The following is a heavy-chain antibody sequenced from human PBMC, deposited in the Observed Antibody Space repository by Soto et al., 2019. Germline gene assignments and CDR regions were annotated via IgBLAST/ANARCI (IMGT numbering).Heavy chain of an antibody. J-gene: IGHJ6*03. V-gene: IGHV3-23*01. CDR1: GFTFSSYA. D-gene: IGHD6-13*01. CDR3: AKGGGSSWYQYYMDV. Sequence: GGSLRLSCAASGFTFSSYAMSWVRQAPGKGLEWVSAISDSGGSTYYADSVKGRFTISRDNSKNTLYLQMNSLRAEDTAVYYCAKGGGSSWYQYYMDVWGKGTTVTVSS. CDR2: ISDSGGST.